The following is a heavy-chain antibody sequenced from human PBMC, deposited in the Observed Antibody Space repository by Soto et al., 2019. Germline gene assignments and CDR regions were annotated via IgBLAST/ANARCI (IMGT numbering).Heavy chain of an antibody. J-gene: IGHJ4*02. Sequence: PGGSLRLSCAASGFTFSSYSMNWVRQAPGKGLEWVSSISSSSSYIYYADSVKGRFTISRDNAKNSLYLQMNSLRAEDTAVYYCARDIDPQGCRYYFDYWGQGTLVTVSS. CDR3: ARDIDPQGCRYYFDY. CDR1: GFTFSSYS. CDR2: ISSSSSYI. D-gene: IGHD2-15*01. V-gene: IGHV3-21*01.